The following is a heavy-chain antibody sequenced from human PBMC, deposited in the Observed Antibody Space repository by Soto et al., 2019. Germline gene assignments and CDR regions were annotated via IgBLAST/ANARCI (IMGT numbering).Heavy chain of an antibody. D-gene: IGHD3-22*01. V-gene: IGHV3-15*07. J-gene: IGHJ4*02. Sequence: LRLSCAASGFTFSNAWMNWVRQAPGKGLEWVGRIKSKTDGGTTDYAAPVKGRFTISRDDSKNTLYLQMNSLKTEDTAVYYCTTHPPSRYYDSSGSPFDYWGQGTLVTVSS. CDR3: TTHPPSRYYDSSGSPFDY. CDR1: GFTFSNAW. CDR2: IKSKTDGGTT.